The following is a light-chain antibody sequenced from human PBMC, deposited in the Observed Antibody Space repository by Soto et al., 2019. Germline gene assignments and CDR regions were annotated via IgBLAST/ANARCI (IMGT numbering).Light chain of an antibody. CDR2: KAS. CDR1: QTISNW. Sequence: DIQVTQSPSTLSASVGDRVTITCRASQTISNWLAWYQQKPGKAPKLLIYKASGLESGVPSRFSGCGSGTEFTLTISSLQPDDFATYHCQQYNSYPRTFGQGTKVEIK. J-gene: IGKJ1*01. CDR3: QQYNSYPRT. V-gene: IGKV1-5*03.